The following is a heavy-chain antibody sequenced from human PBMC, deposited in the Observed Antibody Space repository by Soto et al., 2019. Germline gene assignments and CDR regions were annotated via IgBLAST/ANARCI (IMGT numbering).Heavy chain of an antibody. V-gene: IGHV3-33*01. CDR1: GFTFSSYG. Sequence: QVQLVESGGGVVQPGRSLRLSCAASGFTFSSYGMHWVRQAPGKGPEWVAVIWYDGSNKYYADSVKGRFTISRDSSKNTLYLQMNSLRAEDTAVYYCARDRGANYYYYGMDVLGQGTTVTVSS. CDR2: IWYDGSNK. J-gene: IGHJ6*02. CDR3: ARDRGANYYYYGMDV.